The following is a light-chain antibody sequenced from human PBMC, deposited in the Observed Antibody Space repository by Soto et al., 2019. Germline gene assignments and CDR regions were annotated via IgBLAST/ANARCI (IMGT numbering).Light chain of an antibody. J-gene: IGLJ1*01. CDR3: CSYAGSGTNV. CDR2: DVS. Sequence: QSALTQPASVSGSTGPSITISCTGTSSNVGNFNVVSWYKQHPGKAPKVIIYDVSERPSGVSHRFSGSKSGNTASLTISGLQAEDEADYYCCSYAGSGTNVFGTGTKVTVL. V-gene: IGLV2-23*02. CDR1: SSNVGNFNV.